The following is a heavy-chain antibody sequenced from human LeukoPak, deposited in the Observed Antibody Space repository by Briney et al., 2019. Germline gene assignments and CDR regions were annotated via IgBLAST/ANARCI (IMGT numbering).Heavy chain of an antibody. CDR3: AKRGSAWYSDY. CDR1: GFTFNNYA. J-gene: IGHJ4*02. CDR2: ISRSGVST. Sequence: GGPLRLSCAASGFTFNNYAVLGLHQPPGRGLAWVSGISRSGVSTYYADSVQGRFTLTRDNSKNTLYLQMNSLRAEDTAVYYCAKRGSAWYSDYWGQGTLVTVSS. D-gene: IGHD6-19*01. V-gene: IGHV3-23*01.